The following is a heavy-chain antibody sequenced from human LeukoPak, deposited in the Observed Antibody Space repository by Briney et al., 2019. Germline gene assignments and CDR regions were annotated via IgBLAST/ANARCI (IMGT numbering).Heavy chain of an antibody. D-gene: IGHD2/OR15-2a*01. CDR1: GFTVSSNS. J-gene: IGHJ4*02. CDR3: AKGPLSHFDY. Sequence: GGSLRLSCTVSGFTVSSNSMNWVRQAPGKGLEWVSAINGNGGSTYYAVSVKGRFTISRDNSKNTLYLQMNSLRAEDTAVYYCAKGPLSHFDYWGQGTLVTVSS. V-gene: IGHV3-23*01. CDR2: INGNGGST.